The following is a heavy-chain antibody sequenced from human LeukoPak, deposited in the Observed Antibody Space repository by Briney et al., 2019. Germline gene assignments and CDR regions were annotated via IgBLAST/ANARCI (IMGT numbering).Heavy chain of an antibody. V-gene: IGHV3-21*01. CDR1: GFTFSSYS. J-gene: IGHJ4*02. Sequence: GKSLRLSCAASGFTFSSYSMNWVRQAPGKGLEWVSSISSSSSYIYYADSVKGRFTISRDNAKNSLYLQMNSPRAEDTAVYYCASNYYGSGSYYNADDYWGQGTLVTVSS. CDR2: ISSSSSYI. D-gene: IGHD3-10*01. CDR3: ASNYYGSGSYYNADDY.